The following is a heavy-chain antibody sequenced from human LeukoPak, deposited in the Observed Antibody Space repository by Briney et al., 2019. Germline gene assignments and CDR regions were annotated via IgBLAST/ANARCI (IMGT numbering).Heavy chain of an antibody. V-gene: IGHV4-4*07. CDR1: GGSISSYY. CDR2: IYSSGST. Sequence: PSETLSLTCTVSGGSISSYYWSWIRQPAGKGLDWIGRIYSSGSTNYNPSLKSRVTMSVGTSRNQFSLKLSSVTAADTAVYYCARAYCSGGSCYSGFDYWGQGTLVTVSS. J-gene: IGHJ4*02. D-gene: IGHD2-15*01. CDR3: ARAYCSGGSCYSGFDY.